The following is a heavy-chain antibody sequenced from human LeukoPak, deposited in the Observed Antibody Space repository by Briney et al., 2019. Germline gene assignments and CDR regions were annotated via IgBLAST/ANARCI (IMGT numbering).Heavy chain of an antibody. Sequence: ASVKVSCKASGYTFTGYYMHWVRQAPGQGLEWMGWINPNSGGTNYAQKFQGRVTMTRDTSISTAYMELSRLRSGDTAVYYCAREYCSSTSCYTNWFDPWGQGTLVTVSS. CDR3: AREYCSSTSCYTNWFDP. CDR2: INPNSGGT. J-gene: IGHJ5*02. D-gene: IGHD2-2*02. CDR1: GYTFTGYY. V-gene: IGHV1-2*02.